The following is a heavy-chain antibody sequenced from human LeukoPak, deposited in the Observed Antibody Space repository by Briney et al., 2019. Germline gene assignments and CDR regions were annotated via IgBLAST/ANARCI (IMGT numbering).Heavy chain of an antibody. D-gene: IGHD3-22*01. CDR1: GGTFSRFP. V-gene: IGHV1-69*05. J-gene: IGHJ3*02. Sequence: SVKVSCKASGGTFSRFPLSWVRQAPGQGLEWMGGIIPIFSPPNYAQKFQGRVTITTDESTNTAYMELSSLRSEDTAVYYCAREIVDGSSGYNLDAFDIWGQGTMVTVSS. CDR3: AREIVDGSSGYNLDAFDI. CDR2: IIPIFSPP.